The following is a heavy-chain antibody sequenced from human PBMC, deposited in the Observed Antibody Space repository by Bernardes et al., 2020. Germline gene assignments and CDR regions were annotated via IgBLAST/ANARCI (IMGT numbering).Heavy chain of an antibody. CDR1: GFTFSSYS. D-gene: IGHD6-6*01. CDR3: ARDSAVGSSSSRVHYYYGMDV. Sequence: GGSLRLSCAASGFTFSSYSMNWVRQAPGKGLEWVSSISSSSSYIYYADSVKGRFTISRDNAKNSLYLQMNSLRAEDTAVYYCARDSAVGSSSSRVHYYYGMDVWGKGTTVTVSS. CDR2: ISSSSSYI. V-gene: IGHV3-21*01. J-gene: IGHJ6*04.